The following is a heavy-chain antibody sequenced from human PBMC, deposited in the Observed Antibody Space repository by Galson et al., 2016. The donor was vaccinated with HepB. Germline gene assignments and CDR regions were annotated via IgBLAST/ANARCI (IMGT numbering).Heavy chain of an antibody. CDR3: ARGDNPDYGDYASAYYYMDV. D-gene: IGHD4-17*01. Sequence: VTLSLTCAVYGGSFSGYYWSWHRQPPGKGLEWIGEINHSGSTNYNPSLKSRVTISVDTSKNQFSLKLSSVTAGDTAVYYCARGDNPDYGDYASAYYYMDVWGEGTTVTVSS. CDR1: GGSFSGYY. V-gene: IGHV4-34*01. J-gene: IGHJ6*03. CDR2: INHSGST.